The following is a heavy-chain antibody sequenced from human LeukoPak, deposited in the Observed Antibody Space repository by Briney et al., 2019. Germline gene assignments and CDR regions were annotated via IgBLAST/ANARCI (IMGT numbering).Heavy chain of an antibody. CDR3: VRDSDDYGDHTTRRFDY. CDR1: GFTFSNYA. V-gene: IGHV3-7*01. CDR2: MRRDGNEI. J-gene: IGHJ4*02. Sequence: PGGSLRLSCAASGFTFSNYAMSWVRQAPGKGLEWVANMRRDGNEIYYLDSVRGRFTISRDNAKNSLYLQMNSLRAEDTAVYHCVRDSDDYGDHTTRRFDYWGQGTLVTVSS. D-gene: IGHD4-17*01.